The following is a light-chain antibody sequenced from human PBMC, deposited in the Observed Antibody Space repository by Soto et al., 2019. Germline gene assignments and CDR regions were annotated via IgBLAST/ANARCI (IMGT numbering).Light chain of an antibody. J-gene: IGKJ5*01. Sequence: FVLTQSPGTLSLSPGERATLSCSASQSVSSSLAWYQQKPGQSPRLLIYDTSNRATGIPARFSGSGSGTHFTLTISRLEPGDFAVYYCQHFGGTTFTFGQGTRLEIK. CDR1: QSVSSS. V-gene: IGKV3-11*01. CDR2: DTS. CDR3: QHFGGTTFT.